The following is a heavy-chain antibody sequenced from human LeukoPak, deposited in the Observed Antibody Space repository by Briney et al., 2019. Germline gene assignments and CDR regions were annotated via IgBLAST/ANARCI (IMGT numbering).Heavy chain of an antibody. CDR2: ISYDGRTK. J-gene: IGHJ3*01. V-gene: IGHV3-30*04. CDR3: ARSYSSLRYAFDF. CDR1: GFTFSSYA. Sequence: PGGSLRLSCAASGFTFSSYAMHWVRQAPGKGLDWEAVISYDGRTKYYADSVKGRFTISRDNSKNTLYLQMNSLRAGDTAVYYCARSYSSLRYAFDFWGQGTLVTVSS. D-gene: IGHD6-19*01.